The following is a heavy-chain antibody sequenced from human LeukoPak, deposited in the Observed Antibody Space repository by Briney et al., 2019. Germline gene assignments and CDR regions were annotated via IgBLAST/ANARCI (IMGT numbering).Heavy chain of an antibody. D-gene: IGHD5-18*01. J-gene: IGHJ4*02. CDR3: ARDRGDYSYGFNY. Sequence: GGSLRLSCAASGFSFSSYSMNWVRQAPGKGLEWVSSISRGSSYIYHADSVKGRFTISRDNAKNSLYLQMNSLRAEDKAVYYCARDRGDYSYGFNYWGQGTLVTVSS. V-gene: IGHV3-21*01. CDR2: ISRGSSYI. CDR1: GFSFSSYS.